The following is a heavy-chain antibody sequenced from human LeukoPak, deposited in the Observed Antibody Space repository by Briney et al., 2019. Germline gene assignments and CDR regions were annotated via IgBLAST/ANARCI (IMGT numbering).Heavy chain of an antibody. CDR2: ISGSGGST. CDR1: GFTFSSYT. J-gene: IGHJ4*02. D-gene: IGHD2-21*01. V-gene: IGHV3-23*01. Sequence: GGSLRLSCAASGFTFSSYTMNWVRQAPGKGLEWVSAISGSGGSTYYADSVKGRFTISRDNSKNTLYLQMNSLRAEDTAVYYCANYVGGGEVYWGQGTLVTVSS. CDR3: ANYVGGGEVY.